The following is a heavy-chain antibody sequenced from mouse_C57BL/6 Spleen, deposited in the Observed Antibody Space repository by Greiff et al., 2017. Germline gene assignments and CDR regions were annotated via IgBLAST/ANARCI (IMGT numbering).Heavy chain of an antibody. CDR1: GFNFKDDY. D-gene: IGHD1-1*01. CDR3: TRYGSSRYYAMHY. CDR2: IDPGNGDT. Sequence: VQLQQSGAELVRPGASVKLSCTASGFNFKDDYMHWVKQRPEQGLEWIGWIDPGNGDTEYASKFQGKATITADTSSNTAYMQLSSLTSEDTAVYYCTRYGSSRYYAMHYWGQGTSVTVSS. V-gene: IGHV14-4*01. J-gene: IGHJ4*01.